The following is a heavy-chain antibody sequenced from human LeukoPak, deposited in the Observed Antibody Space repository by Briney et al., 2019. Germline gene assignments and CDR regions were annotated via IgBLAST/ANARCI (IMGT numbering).Heavy chain of an antibody. J-gene: IGHJ4*02. V-gene: IGHV3-15*01. D-gene: IGHD3-3*01. Sequence: GGSLGLSCAASGFTFSNAWMSWVRQAPGKGLEWVGRIKSKTDGGTTDYAAPVKGRFTISRDDSKNTLYLQMNSLKTEDTAVYYCTTDFGVFRSDFWSGYYRFDYWGQGTLVTVSS. CDR3: TTDFGVFRSDFWSGYYRFDY. CDR2: IKSKTDGGTT. CDR1: GFTFSNAW.